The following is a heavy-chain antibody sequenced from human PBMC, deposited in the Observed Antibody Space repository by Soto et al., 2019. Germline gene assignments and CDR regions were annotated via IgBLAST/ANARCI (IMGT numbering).Heavy chain of an antibody. J-gene: IGHJ4*02. D-gene: IGHD3-10*01. CDR1: GDTFNFDS. Sequence: QVQLVQSGAEVKRPGSSVKVSCKASGDTFNFDSINWVRQAPGVGLEWVGRVNPILSMSNYAQRFQGRVTMTADKSTSTAYMELRSLRSEDTAIYYCASSYGSGYRAFDYWGQGALVTVSS. V-gene: IGHV1-69*02. CDR3: ASSYGSGYRAFDY. CDR2: VNPILSMS.